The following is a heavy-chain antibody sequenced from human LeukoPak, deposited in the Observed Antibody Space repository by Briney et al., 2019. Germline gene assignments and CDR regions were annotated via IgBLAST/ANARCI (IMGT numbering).Heavy chain of an antibody. CDR2: IYYSGST. CDR3: FLMTYGQIAIDYYYYYMDV. V-gene: IGHV4-59*05. Sequence: SETLSLTCTVSGGSISSYYWSWIRQPPGKGLEWIGSIYYSGSTYYNPSLKSRVTISVDTSKNQFSLKLSSVTAADTAVYYCFLMTYGQIAIDYYYYYMDVWGKGTTVTVSS. J-gene: IGHJ6*03. D-gene: IGHD2-21*01. CDR1: GGSISSYY.